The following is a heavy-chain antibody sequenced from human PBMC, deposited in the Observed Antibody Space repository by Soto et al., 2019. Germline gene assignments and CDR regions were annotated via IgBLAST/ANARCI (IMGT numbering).Heavy chain of an antibody. CDR1: GGSFSGYY. J-gene: IGHJ6*02. D-gene: IGHD3-10*01. CDR3: AGQPTAGSYYDLGSYYYYYAMDV. V-gene: IGHV4-34*01. CDR2: INHSGSI. Sequence: SETLSLTCAVYGGSFSGYYWSWIRQPPGKGLEWIGEINHSGSINYNPSLKSRVTISVDTSKNQFSLKRSSVTAADTAVYYCAGQPTAGSYYDLGSYYYYYAMDVWGQGTTVT.